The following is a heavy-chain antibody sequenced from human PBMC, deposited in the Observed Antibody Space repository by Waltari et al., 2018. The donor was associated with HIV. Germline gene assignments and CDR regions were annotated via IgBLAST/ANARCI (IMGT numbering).Heavy chain of an antibody. V-gene: IGHV2-70*15. CDR3: ARIRSDYYYYGMDV. CDR2: IDWDDDK. Sequence: QVTLRESGPALVKPTQTLTLTCTFSGFSLSTSGMCVSWIRQPPGKALEWLARIDWDDDKYYSTSLKTRLTISKDTSKNQMVLTMTNMDPVDTATYYCARIRSDYYYYGMDVWGQGTTVTVSS. CDR1: GFSLSTSGMC. J-gene: IGHJ6*02.